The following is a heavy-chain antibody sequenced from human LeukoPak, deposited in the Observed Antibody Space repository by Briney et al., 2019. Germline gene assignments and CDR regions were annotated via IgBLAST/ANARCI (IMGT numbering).Heavy chain of an antibody. CDR1: GGSISSYY. V-gene: IGHV4-59*08. Sequence: SETLSLTCTVSGGSISSYYWSWIRQPAGKGLEWIGYIYYSGSTNYNPSLKSRVTISIDTSKNQFSLKLSSVTAADTAVYYCARRSGYDSNWFDPWGQGTLVTVSS. J-gene: IGHJ5*02. CDR3: ARRSGYDSNWFDP. CDR2: IYYSGST. D-gene: IGHD5-12*01.